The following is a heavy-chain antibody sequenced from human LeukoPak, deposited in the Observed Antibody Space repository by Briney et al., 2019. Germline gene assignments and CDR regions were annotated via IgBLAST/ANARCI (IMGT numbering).Heavy chain of an antibody. Sequence: GGSLRLSCAASGFTFSNAWMSWVRQAPGKGLEWVGRIKSKTDGGTTDYAAPVKGRFTISRDDSKSIAYLQMNSLKTEDTAVYYCTRDSPGYSSSWFDYWGQGTLVTVSS. CDR3: TRDSPGYSSSWFDY. D-gene: IGHD6-13*01. J-gene: IGHJ4*02. V-gene: IGHV3-15*01. CDR2: IKSKTDGGTT. CDR1: GFTFSNAW.